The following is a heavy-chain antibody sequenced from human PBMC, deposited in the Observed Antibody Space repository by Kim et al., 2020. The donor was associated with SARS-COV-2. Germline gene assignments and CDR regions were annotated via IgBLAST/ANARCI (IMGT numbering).Heavy chain of an antibody. D-gene: IGHD3-3*01. J-gene: IGHJ4*01. Sequence: GGSLRLSCAASGFTFSSYAMHWVRQAPGKGLEWVAVISYDGSNKYYADSVKGRFTISRDNSKNTLYLQMNSLRAEDTAVYYCAREGLPIFGVVKGGAFD. CDR3: AREGLPIFGVVKGGAFD. CDR1: GFTFSSYA. CDR2: ISYDGSNK. V-gene: IGHV3-30-3*01.